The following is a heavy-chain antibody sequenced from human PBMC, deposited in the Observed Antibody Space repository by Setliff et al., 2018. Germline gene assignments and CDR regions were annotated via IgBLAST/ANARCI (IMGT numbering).Heavy chain of an antibody. Sequence: ASVKVSCKASGYTLSNSILSWVRQAPGQGLEWVGWISAYNGKTYFAQKFQDRITLTTDTSTNTGYLELRGLRSDDTAVYYCLRLVRYCTKIACQATSGDEVWGLGTLVTVS. CDR3: LRLVRYCTKIACQATSGDEV. D-gene: IGHD2-8*01. CDR2: ISAYNGKT. CDR1: GYTLSNSI. V-gene: IGHV1-18*01. J-gene: IGHJ4*02.